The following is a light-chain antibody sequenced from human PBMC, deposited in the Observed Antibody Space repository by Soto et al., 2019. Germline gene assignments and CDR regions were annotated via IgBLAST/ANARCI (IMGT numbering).Light chain of an antibody. CDR2: DDR. V-gene: IGLV3-21*02. CDR3: QVRDTLTDHVV. CDR1: NIGSNS. J-gene: IGLJ2*01. Sequence: SYVLTQPPSVSVAPGQTARVTCGGDNIGSNSVHWYQQKPGQAPVVVVYDDRERPSGIPERFSGSNSGNTATLTISRVGAGDEAVYYCQVRDTLTDHVVFGGRTKLTVL.